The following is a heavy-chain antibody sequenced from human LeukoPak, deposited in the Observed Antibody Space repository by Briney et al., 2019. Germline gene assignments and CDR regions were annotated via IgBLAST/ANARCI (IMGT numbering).Heavy chain of an antibody. CDR2: ISYDGSNK. V-gene: IGHV3-30*18. CDR1: GFTFSSYG. Sequence: QSGGSLRLSCAASGFTFSSYGMHWVRQAPGKGLEWVAVISYDGSNKYYADSVKGRFTISRDNSKNTLYLQMNSLRAEDTAVYYCAKDGNDYTYYFDYWGQGTLVTVSP. J-gene: IGHJ4*02. CDR3: AKDGNDYTYYFDY. D-gene: IGHD4-11*01.